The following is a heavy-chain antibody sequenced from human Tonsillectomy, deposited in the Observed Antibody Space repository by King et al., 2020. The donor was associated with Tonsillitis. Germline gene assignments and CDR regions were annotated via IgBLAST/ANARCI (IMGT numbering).Heavy chain of an antibody. Sequence: QLVQSGGGVVQPGRSLRLSCAASGFSFRGYGMHWVRQAPGKGLDWVALIWYDGSNKYYADSVRGRFTISRDNSKNTLYLQMNNLRAEDTALYYCARDSNRYSSYYGMDVWGQGTTVTVSS. CDR1: GFSFRGYG. V-gene: IGHV3-33*01. CDR2: IWYDGSNK. J-gene: IGHJ6*02. CDR3: ARDSNRYSSYYGMDV. D-gene: IGHD2-15*01.